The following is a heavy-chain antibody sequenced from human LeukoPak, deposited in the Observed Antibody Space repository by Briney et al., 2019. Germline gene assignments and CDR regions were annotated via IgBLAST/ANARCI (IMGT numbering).Heavy chain of an antibody. J-gene: IGHJ4*02. V-gene: IGHV4-30-4*01. CDR1: GGSISSGVYY. CDR3: ARGLVGPDY. CDR2: IYYSGST. D-gene: IGHD2-8*02. Sequence: PSETLSLTCTVSGGSISSGVYYWSWIRQHPGKGLEWIGYIYYSGSTYYNPSLQSLLTIFVDTSKNPFSLKLSSVTAGDTAVYYCARGLVGPDYWGQGTLVTVPS.